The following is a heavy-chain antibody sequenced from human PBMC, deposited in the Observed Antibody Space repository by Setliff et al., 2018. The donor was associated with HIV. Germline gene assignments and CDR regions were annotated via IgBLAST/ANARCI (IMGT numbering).Heavy chain of an antibody. D-gene: IGHD3-22*01. V-gene: IGHV4-39*01. Sequence: KTSETLSLTCTVSGGSISNSRYYWSWIRQPPGKGLEWIGSIYYSGSTYYNPSLMSRVTISVDTSKNQFSLKLSSVTAADAAVYYCASRVYYYDSSGYLREEGFDPWGQGTLVTVSS. J-gene: IGHJ5*02. CDR1: GGSISNSRYY. CDR2: IYYSGST. CDR3: ASRVYYYDSSGYLREEGFDP.